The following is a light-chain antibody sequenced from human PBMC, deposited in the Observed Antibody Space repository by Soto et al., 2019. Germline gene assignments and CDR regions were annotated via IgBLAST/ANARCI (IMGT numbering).Light chain of an antibody. CDR2: KAS. Sequence: DIQMTQSPSTLSASGGDRVAITCRASQSISSSLAWYQQKPGQAPKLLIYKASTLKSGVPSRFSGSGSGTEFTLTISSLQPDDFATYYCQHYNSYSEAFGQGTKVDIK. CDR3: QHYNSYSEA. J-gene: IGKJ1*01. V-gene: IGKV1-5*03. CDR1: QSISSS.